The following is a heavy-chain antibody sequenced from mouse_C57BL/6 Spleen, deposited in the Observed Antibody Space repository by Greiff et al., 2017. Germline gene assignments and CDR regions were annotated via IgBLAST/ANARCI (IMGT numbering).Heavy chain of an antibody. CDR3: ARHGPYCGNPFAY. D-gene: IGHD2-10*01. CDR2: ISSGGSYT. J-gene: IGHJ3*01. V-gene: IGHV5-6*01. Sequence: EVKLMESGGDLVKPGGSLKLSCAASGFTFSSYGMSWVRQTPDKRLEWVATISSGGSYTYYPDSVKGRFTISRDNAKNTLYLQMSSLKSEDTAMYYCARHGPYCGNPFAYWGQGTLVTVSA. CDR1: GFTFSSYG.